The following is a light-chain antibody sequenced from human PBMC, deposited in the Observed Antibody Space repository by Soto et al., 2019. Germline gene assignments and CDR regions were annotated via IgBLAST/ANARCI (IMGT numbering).Light chain of an antibody. CDR2: GNS. CDR1: SSNIGAGYD. J-gene: IGLJ2*01. V-gene: IGLV1-40*01. CDR3: QSYDSSLSGSV. Sequence: QSVRTQPPSESRAPGQRVTISCTGSSSNIGAGYDVHWYQQLPGTAPKLLIYGNSNRPSGVPDRFSGSKSGTSASLAITGLQAEDEADYYCQSYDSSLSGSVFGGGTKLTLL.